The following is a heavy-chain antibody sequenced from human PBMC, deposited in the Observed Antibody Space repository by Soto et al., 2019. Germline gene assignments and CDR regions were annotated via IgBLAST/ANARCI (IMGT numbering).Heavy chain of an antibody. Sequence: DVQLVESGGGLVQPGRSLRLSCAASGFTFDDYAMHWVRQAPGKGLEWVSGISWNSGSIGYADSVKGRFTISRDNAKNSLYLQMNSLRAEDTALYYCAKGRSGTFDYWGQGTLVTVSS. CDR1: GFTFDDYA. J-gene: IGHJ4*02. CDR3: AKGRSGTFDY. D-gene: IGHD1-26*01. V-gene: IGHV3-9*01. CDR2: ISWNSGSI.